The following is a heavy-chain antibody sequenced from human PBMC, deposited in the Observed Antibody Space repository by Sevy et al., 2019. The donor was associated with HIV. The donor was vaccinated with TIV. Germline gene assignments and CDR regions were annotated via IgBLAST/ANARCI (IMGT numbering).Heavy chain of an antibody. Sequence: GGSLRLSCAASGFTFNIYGMHWVRQAPGKGLEWVANIWYDGSREYYADSVKGRFTISRDNSKNSLYLQMSSLRGDDASVCYCARGACCSGVTWYGGLGHWGQGALVTVSS. V-gene: IGHV3-33*01. CDR1: GFTFNIYG. D-gene: IGHD2-15*01. J-gene: IGHJ5*02. CDR3: ARGACCSGVTWYGGLGH. CDR2: IWYDGSRE.